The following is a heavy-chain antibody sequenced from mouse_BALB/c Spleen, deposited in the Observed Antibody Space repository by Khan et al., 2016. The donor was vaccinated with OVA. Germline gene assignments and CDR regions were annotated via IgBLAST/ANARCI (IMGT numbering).Heavy chain of an antibody. V-gene: IGHV5-6-4*01. Sequence: EVELVESGGGLVRPGGSLKLSCAASGFSFSSYSMSWVRQTPEKRLEWVATISSGGTYTYYPDTVKGRFTISRNNAENTLYHKMSSLKSEDSALYYCASHLTGSFAYWGQGTLVTVSA. CDR3: ASHLTGSFAY. J-gene: IGHJ3*01. CDR2: ISSGGTYT. CDR1: GFSFSSYS. D-gene: IGHD4-1*01.